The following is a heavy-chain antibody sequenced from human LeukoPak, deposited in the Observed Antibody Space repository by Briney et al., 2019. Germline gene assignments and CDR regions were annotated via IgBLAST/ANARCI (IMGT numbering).Heavy chain of an antibody. CDR2: IQYDGSNK. V-gene: IGHV3-30*12. D-gene: IGHD3-10*02. J-gene: IGHJ6*04. CDR1: GLSFSSYG. Sequence: GGSLRLSCAASGLSFSSYGMHWVRQAPGKGLEWVAFIQYDGSNKFYADSVKGRFTISRDNSKNTLYLQMNSLRAEDTAVYYCAELGITMIGGVWGKGTTVTISS. CDR3: AELGITMIGGV.